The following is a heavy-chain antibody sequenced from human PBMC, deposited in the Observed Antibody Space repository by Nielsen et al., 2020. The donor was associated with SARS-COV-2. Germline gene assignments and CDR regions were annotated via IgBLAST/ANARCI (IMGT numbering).Heavy chain of an antibody. CDR3: ARTPPGGSKTTWSFDL. CDR2: MNHSGNT. Sequence: SETLSLTCTVSGDSINGYYWTWIRQPPGKGLEWIGEMNHSGNTSYNPSLQSRVTISADLSKNQFSLRLTSMAAADTAVYYCARTPPGGSKTTWSFDLWGRGTLVTVSS. D-gene: IGHD2-15*01. J-gene: IGHJ2*01. CDR1: GDSINGYY. V-gene: IGHV4-34*01.